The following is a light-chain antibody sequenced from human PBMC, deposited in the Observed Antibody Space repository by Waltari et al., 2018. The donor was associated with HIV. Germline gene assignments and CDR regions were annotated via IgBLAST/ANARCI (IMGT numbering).Light chain of an antibody. Sequence: EIVLTQSPGTLSLSPGERATLSCRASQSVSSSYLAWYQQKPGQAPRLLIYGASRRATGIPDRFSGSGSGTDFTLTISRLEPGDFAVYYCQQYGRSVTFGGGTKVEIK. CDR2: GAS. CDR1: QSVSSSY. V-gene: IGKV3-20*01. CDR3: QQYGRSVT. J-gene: IGKJ4*01.